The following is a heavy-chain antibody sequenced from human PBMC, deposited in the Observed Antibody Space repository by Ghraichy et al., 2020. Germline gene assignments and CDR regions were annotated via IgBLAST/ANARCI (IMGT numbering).Heavy chain of an antibody. CDR1: GDSISGSY. CDR3: ARLIAASGSSDWFDP. Sequence: SETLSLTCTVSGDSISGSYWTWIRQPPGKRLEWIAYIYYSGSTNYNPSLKSRVTISVDTSKNQFSLKLTSVTAADTAVYYCARLIAASGSSDWFDPWGQGTLVTVSS. D-gene: IGHD6-13*01. J-gene: IGHJ5*02. CDR2: IYYSGST. V-gene: IGHV4-59*01.